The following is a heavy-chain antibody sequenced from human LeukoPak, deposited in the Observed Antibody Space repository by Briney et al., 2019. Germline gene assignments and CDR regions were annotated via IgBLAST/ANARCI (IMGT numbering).Heavy chain of an antibody. D-gene: IGHD3-10*01. CDR1: GFIFSRHW. CDR2: IANDGGDP. CDR3: AKDLVTGSPDY. V-gene: IGHV3-74*01. J-gene: IGHJ4*02. Sequence: GGSLRLSCAASGFIFSRHWMHWVRQAPGKGLVWVARIANDGGDPIYADSVRGRFTISRDNAKNTLYLQMNSLRAEDTAVYYCAKDLVTGSPDYWGQGTLVTVSS.